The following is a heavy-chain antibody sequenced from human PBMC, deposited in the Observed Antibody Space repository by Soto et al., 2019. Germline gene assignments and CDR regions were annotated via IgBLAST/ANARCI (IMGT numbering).Heavy chain of an antibody. V-gene: IGHV5-51*01. CDR1: GYSLTNYL. J-gene: IGHJ5*02. CDR3: EVSIYRNGRLET. D-gene: IGHD6-19*01. Sequence: PADSLKISCKHSGYSLTNYLIFFVLQMPGKGLEWMCIIYPGDSDTRYSPSFQGQVTVSADKYTSKEYMQWSSLKASDTDIYYCEVSIYRNGRLETWGQGTLVTVYS. CDR2: IYPGDSDT.